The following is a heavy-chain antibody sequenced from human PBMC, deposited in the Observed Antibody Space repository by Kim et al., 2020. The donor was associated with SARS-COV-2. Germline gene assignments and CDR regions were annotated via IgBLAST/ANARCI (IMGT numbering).Heavy chain of an antibody. D-gene: IGHD3-22*01. J-gene: IGHJ4*02. CDR3: ASRSSGSYPFDH. Sequence: YNHSRKGRVTISVNTSKTQCSLKLSSVAAADTAMYYCASRSSGSYPFDHWGQGTLVTVSS. V-gene: IGHV4-59*01.